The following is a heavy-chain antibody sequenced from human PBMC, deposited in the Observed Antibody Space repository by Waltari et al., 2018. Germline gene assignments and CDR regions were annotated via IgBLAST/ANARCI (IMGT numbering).Heavy chain of an antibody. Sequence: EVQLVQSGAEVKKPGESLKISCKGSGYSFTSYWIGWVRQMPGKGLEWMGIIYPGESETRYSPSFQGQVTISADKSISTAYLQWSSLKASDTAMYYCARHPRGTEGIAASSLDYWGQGTLVTVSS. CDR1: GYSFTSYW. CDR3: ARHPRGTEGIAASSLDY. D-gene: IGHD6-13*01. J-gene: IGHJ4*02. CDR2: IYPGESET. V-gene: IGHV5-51*01.